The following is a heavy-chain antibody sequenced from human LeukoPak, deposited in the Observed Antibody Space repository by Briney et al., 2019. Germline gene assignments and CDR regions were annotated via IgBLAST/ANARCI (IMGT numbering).Heavy chain of an antibody. V-gene: IGHV3-74*01. CDR3: ASDFTGHDDF. CDR1: GFTFSRYW. D-gene: IGHD2-8*02. J-gene: IGHJ4*02. Sequence: GGSLRLSCAASGFTFSRYWMHWVRQAPGKGLVWVSRMNIDGSRIDYADSVKGRFTISRDNAKNTLYLQMNSLRVEDTAVYSCASDFTGHDDFWGQGTLVTVSS. CDR2: MNIDGSRI.